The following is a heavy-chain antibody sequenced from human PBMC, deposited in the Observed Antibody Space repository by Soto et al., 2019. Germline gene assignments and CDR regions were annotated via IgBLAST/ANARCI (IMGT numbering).Heavy chain of an antibody. CDR1: GGSISSYY. V-gene: IGHV4-59*01. CDR3: ARVGKTYYYDSSGYYLNWFDP. CDR2: IYYSGST. D-gene: IGHD3-22*01. J-gene: IGHJ5*02. Sequence: SETLSLTCTVSGGSISSYYWIWIRQPPGKGLEWIGYIYYSGSTNYNPSLKSRVTISVDTSKNQFSLKLSSVTAADTAVYYCARVGKTYYYDSSGYYLNWFDPWGQGTLVTSPQ.